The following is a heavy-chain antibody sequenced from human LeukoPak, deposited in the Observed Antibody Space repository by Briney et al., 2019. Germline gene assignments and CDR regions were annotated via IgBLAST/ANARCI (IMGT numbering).Heavy chain of an antibody. D-gene: IGHD6-19*01. CDR2: ISSSSSTI. CDR1: GFTFSSYS. Sequence: PGGSLRLSCAASGFTFSSYSMNWVRQAPGKGLEWVSYISSSSSTIYYADSVKGRFTISRDNAKNSLYLQMNSLRAEDTAVYYCARVAGIAVAGTPETSMDVWGQGTTVTVSS. J-gene: IGHJ6*02. V-gene: IGHV3-48*01. CDR3: ARVAGIAVAGTPETSMDV.